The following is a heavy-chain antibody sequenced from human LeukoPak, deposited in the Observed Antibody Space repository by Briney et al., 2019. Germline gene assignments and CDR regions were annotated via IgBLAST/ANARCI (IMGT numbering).Heavy chain of an antibody. V-gene: IGHV5-51*01. Sequence: GESLKISCKGSGYSFTSYWIGWVRQMPGKGLEWMGIIYPGDSDTRYSPSFQGQVTISADKSISTAYLQWSSLKASDTAMYYCARDKLSDRDYGDYEPRYYYYGMDVWGQGTTVTVSS. D-gene: IGHD4-17*01. CDR1: GYSFTSYW. CDR3: ARDKLSDRDYGDYEPRYYYYGMDV. J-gene: IGHJ6*02. CDR2: IYPGDSDT.